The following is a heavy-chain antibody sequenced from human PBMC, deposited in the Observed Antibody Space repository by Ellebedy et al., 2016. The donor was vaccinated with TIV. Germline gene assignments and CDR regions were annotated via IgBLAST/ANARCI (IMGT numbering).Heavy chain of an antibody. CDR3: AREKTGGIDY. J-gene: IGHJ4*02. Sequence: MPSETLSLTCTVSGGSIFSTIHYRSWIRQPPGKGLEWIGEINHRGSTNYNPSLKSRVTISVDTSKNQFSLKLSSVTAADTAVYYCAREKTGGIDYWGQGTLVTVSS. V-gene: IGHV4-39*07. CDR2: INHRGST. CDR1: GGSIFSTIHY. D-gene: IGHD7-27*01.